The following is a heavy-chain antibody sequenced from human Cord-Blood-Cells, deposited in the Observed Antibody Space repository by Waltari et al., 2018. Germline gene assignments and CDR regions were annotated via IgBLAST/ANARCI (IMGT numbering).Heavy chain of an antibody. CDR1: GGSFSGYY. J-gene: IGHJ3*02. D-gene: IGHD2-15*01. Sequence: QVQLQQWGAGLLQPSETLSHTCAVQGGSFSGYYWSWIRQPPGKGLEWIGEINHSGSTNHNPSLKSRVTISVDTSKNQFSLKLSSVTAADTAVYYCARGVVVGGAFDIWGQGTMVTVSS. CDR3: ARGVVVGGAFDI. V-gene: IGHV4-34*01. CDR2: INHSGST.